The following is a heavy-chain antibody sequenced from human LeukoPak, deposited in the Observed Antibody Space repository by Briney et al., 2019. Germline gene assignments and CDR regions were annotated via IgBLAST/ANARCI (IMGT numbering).Heavy chain of an antibody. J-gene: IGHJ4*02. Sequence: GGSLRLSCAASGFAFSHYTMNWVRQAPGKGLEWVSYISSSSSTIYYADSVKGRFTISRDNAKNSLYLQMNSLRAEDTAVYYCARVKGGAIDYWGQGTLVTVSS. CDR3: ARVKGGAIDY. CDR2: ISSSSSTI. CDR1: GFAFSHYT. V-gene: IGHV3-48*04. D-gene: IGHD3-16*01.